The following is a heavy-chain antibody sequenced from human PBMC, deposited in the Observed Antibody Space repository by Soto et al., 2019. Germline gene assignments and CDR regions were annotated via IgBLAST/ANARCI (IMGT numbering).Heavy chain of an antibody. D-gene: IGHD7-27*01. V-gene: IGHV3-30-3*01. CDR3: ARDPKTSGGQHWAFNYFDS. Sequence: GGSLRLSCAASGFSLSISTMHWVRQAPGRGPEWVALISYDGTNKFYADSVKGRFTISRDNSKSTLYLQVDSLRPEDAAVYYCARDPKTSGGQHWAFNYFDSWGQGTLVTVSS. CDR1: GFSLSIST. J-gene: IGHJ4*02. CDR2: ISYDGTNK.